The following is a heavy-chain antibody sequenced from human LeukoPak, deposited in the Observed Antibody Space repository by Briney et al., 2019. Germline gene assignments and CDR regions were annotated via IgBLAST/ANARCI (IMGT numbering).Heavy chain of an antibody. V-gene: IGHV3-23*01. D-gene: IGHD6-13*01. CDR1: GFTFSSYA. CDR2: ISGSGGST. Sequence: PGGSLRLSCAASGFTFSSYAMSWVRQAPGKGLEWVSAISGSGGSTYYADSVKGRFTISRDNSKNTLYLQMNSLRAEDTAVYYCAKLGSSWLYYYGMDVWGQGTTVTVSS. J-gene: IGHJ6*02. CDR3: AKLGSSWLYYYGMDV.